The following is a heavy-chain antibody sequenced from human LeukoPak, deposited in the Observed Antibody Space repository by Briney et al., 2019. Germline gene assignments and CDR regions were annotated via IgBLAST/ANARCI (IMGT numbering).Heavy chain of an antibody. J-gene: IGHJ2*01. CDR2: IYYSGST. CDR1: GGSISTYY. CDR3: ARLKLGAYFDL. V-gene: IGHV4-59*08. D-gene: IGHD3-16*01. Sequence: SETLSLTCTVSGGSISTYYWNWIRQPPGKGLEWIGYIYYSGSTYYNPSLKSRVTILLDTSKNQCSLKLTSVSAADTAVYYCARLKLGAYFDLWGRGTLVTVSS.